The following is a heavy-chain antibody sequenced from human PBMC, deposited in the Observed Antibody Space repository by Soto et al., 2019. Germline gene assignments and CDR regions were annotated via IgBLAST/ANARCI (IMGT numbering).Heavy chain of an antibody. CDR3: ARDPKTSGGQHWAFNYLDS. CDR2: ISYDGTNK. Sequence: GGSLRLSCAASGFSFSISPMHWVRQAPGKGPEWVALISYDGTNKFYADSVKGRFTISRDNSKRTLYLQVDSLRPEDAAVYYCARDPKTSGGQHWAFNYLDSWGQGTLVTVYS. CDR1: GFSFSISP. D-gene: IGHD7-27*01. V-gene: IGHV3-30-3*01. J-gene: IGHJ4*02.